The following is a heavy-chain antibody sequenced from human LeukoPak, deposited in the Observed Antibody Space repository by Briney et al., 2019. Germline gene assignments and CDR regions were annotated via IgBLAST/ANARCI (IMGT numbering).Heavy chain of an antibody. CDR2: IYHSGST. J-gene: IGHJ5*02. V-gene: IGHV4-38-2*02. Sequence: SSETLSLTYTVSTYFISSGYYWGWIRQPPGKGLEWIGSIYHSGSTYYNPSLKSRVTISVDTSKNQFSLKLSSVTAADSAVYYCARDPVGAFVAWGQGTPVTVSS. CDR1: TYFISSGYY. CDR3: ARDPVGAFVA. D-gene: IGHD1-26*01.